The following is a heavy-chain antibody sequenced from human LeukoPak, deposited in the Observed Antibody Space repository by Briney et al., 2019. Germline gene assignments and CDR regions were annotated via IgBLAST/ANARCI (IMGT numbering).Heavy chain of an antibody. CDR3: ARQHGDYYDSSGYQNGNWFDP. V-gene: IGHV4-34*01. D-gene: IGHD3-22*01. CDR2: INHSGST. J-gene: IGHJ5*02. Sequence: SETLSLTCAVYGGSFSGYYWSWIRQPPGKGLEWIGEINHSGSTNYNPSLKSRVTISVDTSKNQFSLKLSSVTAADTAVYYCARQHGDYYDSSGYQNGNWFDPWGQGTLVTVSS. CDR1: GGSFSGYY.